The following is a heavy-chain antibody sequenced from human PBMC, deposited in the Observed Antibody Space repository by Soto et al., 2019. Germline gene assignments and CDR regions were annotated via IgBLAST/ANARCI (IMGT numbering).Heavy chain of an antibody. D-gene: IGHD4-4*01. Sequence: EXLKISCKSSGNXCTNYWVGWVRHMPGKGLEWMGIIYPGDSDTRYSPSFPGRVTISADKSINTAYLQWSSLKASDTARYYCARQSATVIASPFDYWGQGTLATVSS. V-gene: IGHV5-51*01. CDR2: IYPGDSDT. J-gene: IGHJ4*02. CDR1: GNXCTNYW. CDR3: ARQSATVIASPFDY.